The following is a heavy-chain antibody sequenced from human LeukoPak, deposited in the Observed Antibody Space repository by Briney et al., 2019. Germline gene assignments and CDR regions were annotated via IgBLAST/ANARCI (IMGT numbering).Heavy chain of an antibody. CDR1: GFTFSSYD. CDR2: IGTAGDT. J-gene: IGHJ4*02. CDR3: ARGEYYYSGTYYNGGAFDY. V-gene: IGHV3-13*01. Sequence: GGSLRLSCAASGFTFSSYDMHWVRQATGKGLEWVSAIGTAGDTYYPGSVKGRFTISRENAKNSLYLQMNSLRSEDTAVYYCARGEYYYSGTYYNGGAFDYWGQGILVTVSS. D-gene: IGHD3-10*01.